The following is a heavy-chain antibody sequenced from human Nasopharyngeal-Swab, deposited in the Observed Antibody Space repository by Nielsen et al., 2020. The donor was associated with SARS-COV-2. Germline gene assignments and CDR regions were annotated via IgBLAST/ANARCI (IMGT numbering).Heavy chain of an antibody. CDR1: GYTFTSYD. V-gene: IGHV1-8*01. J-gene: IGHJ6*02. D-gene: IGHD6-19*01. CDR3: ARDWSIAVAGYYYYYGMDV. CDR2: MSPNSGNT. Sequence: ASVKVSCKASGYTFTSYDINWVRQATGQGLEWMGWMSPNSGNTGYAQKFQGRVTMTRNTSIGTAYMELSSLRSEDTAVYYCARDWSIAVAGYYYYYGMDVWGQGTTVTVSS.